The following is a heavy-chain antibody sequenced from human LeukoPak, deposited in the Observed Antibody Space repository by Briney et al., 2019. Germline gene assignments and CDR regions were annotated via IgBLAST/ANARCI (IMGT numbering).Heavy chain of an antibody. CDR2: ITGRGGST. Sequence: GGSLTLSRAPSGFTLSTYAMRWVRPAPGEGLEGVSSITGRGGSTYHADSVKGRFTISRDKSNNTLYLQMNSLRAEDTTVYYCPKDIVMIPAAGVGAFDIWGQGTKVTVSS. CDR3: PKDIVMIPAAGVGAFDI. D-gene: IGHD2-2*01. V-gene: IGHV3-23*01. CDR1: GFTLSTYA. J-gene: IGHJ3*02.